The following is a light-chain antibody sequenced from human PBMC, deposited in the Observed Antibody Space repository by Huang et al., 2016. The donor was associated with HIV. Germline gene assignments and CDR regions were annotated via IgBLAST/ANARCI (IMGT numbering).Light chain of an antibody. Sequence: EIVMTQSPATLSVSPGERATLSCRASQSLSRDLAWYQQKPGQAPRLLLHRSSTRATGTSARFSGRGSGTEFTLTITSLQAEDFAVYYCQQYNNWPWTFGQGTKVEVK. J-gene: IGKJ1*01. V-gene: IGKV3-15*01. CDR2: RSS. CDR3: QQYNNWPWT. CDR1: QSLSRD.